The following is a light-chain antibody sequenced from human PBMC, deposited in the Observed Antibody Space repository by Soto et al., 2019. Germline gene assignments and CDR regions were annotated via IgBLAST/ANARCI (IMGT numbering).Light chain of an antibody. CDR3: QQYGSSPWT. V-gene: IGKV3-20*01. CDR1: QTIRSNY. CDR2: GAS. Sequence: ETVLTQSPGTLSLSPGERANLSCRASQTIRSNYLAWYRQTPGQAPRLLIYGASNRATGIADRFSGSGSGTDFTRISSRLEPEDFALYYCQQYGSSPWTFGQGTKVEIK. J-gene: IGKJ1*01.